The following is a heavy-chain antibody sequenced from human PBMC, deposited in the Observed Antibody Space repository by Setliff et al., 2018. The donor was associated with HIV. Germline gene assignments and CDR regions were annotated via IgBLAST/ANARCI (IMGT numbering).Heavy chain of an antibody. V-gene: IGHV1-2*02. CDR2: MNCMNGGT. CDR3: ARGVDSSGYGLQY. J-gene: IGHJ4*02. D-gene: IGHD3-22*01. CDR1: GYTFTNYY. Sequence: GASVKVSCKTSGYTFTNYYVNWVRQAPGQGLEWIGIMNCMNGGTSLPQRFQGRVTVTRDTSINTAYMEMSRLRSDDTAVYFCARGVDSSGYGLQYWGQGTLVTVSS.